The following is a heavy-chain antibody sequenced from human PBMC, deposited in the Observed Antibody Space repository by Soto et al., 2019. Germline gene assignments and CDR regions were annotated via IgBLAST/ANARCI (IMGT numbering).Heavy chain of an antibody. Sequence: ALLNVSCKASGYTFSSYHINWLLEATGQGLEWMGWMNPNSGNTGYAQKFQGRVTMTRNTSISTAYMELSNLRSEDTAVYYCASVRKGYYYDSSGYYQPFDYWGQGTLVTVSS. D-gene: IGHD3-22*01. J-gene: IGHJ4*02. CDR1: GYTFSSYH. V-gene: IGHV1-8*01. CDR2: MNPNSGNT. CDR3: ASVRKGYYYDSSGYYQPFDY.